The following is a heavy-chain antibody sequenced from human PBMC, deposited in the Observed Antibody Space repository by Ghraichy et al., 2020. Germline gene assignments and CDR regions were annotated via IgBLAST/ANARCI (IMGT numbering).Heavy chain of an antibody. J-gene: IGHJ4*02. CDR2: MNQDGSRI. D-gene: IGHD2-8*02. CDR3: ARDYWFRFDY. V-gene: IGHV3-7*01. CDR1: WFSFTTYW. Sequence: GGSLRLSCGASWFSFTTYWMSWVRQAPGKGLEWVANMNQDGSRIYYADSVKGRFTISRDNAKNSMFLQMNNLRAEDTAVYYCARDYWFRFDYWGQGTLVTVSS.